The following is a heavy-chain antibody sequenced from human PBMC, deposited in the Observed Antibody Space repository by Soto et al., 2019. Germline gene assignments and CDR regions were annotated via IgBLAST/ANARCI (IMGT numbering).Heavy chain of an antibody. CDR2: ISSSGSTI. V-gene: IGHV3-48*03. CDR1: GFTFSSYE. D-gene: IGHD6-19*01. J-gene: IGHJ6*02. Sequence: GGSLRLSCAASGFTFSSYEMNWVRQAPGKGLEWVSYISSSGSTIYYADSVKGRFTISRDNAKNSLYLQMNSLRAEDTAVYYCAIDGAVAGNRYYYYYGMDVWGQGTTVTVSS. CDR3: AIDGAVAGNRYYYYYGMDV.